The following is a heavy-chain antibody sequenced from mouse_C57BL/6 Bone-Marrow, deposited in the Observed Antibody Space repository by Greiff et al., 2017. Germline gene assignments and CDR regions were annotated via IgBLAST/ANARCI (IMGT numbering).Heavy chain of an antibody. V-gene: IGHV1-19*01. J-gene: IGHJ2*01. CDR3: ASEDSSGFYYFDY. D-gene: IGHD3-2*02. CDR2: INPYNGGT. CDR1: GYTFTDYY. Sequence: VQLQQSGPVLVKPGASVKMSCKASGYTFTDYYMNWVKQSHGKSLEWIGVINPYNGGTSYNQKFKGKATLTVDKSSSTAYMELNSLTSEDSAVYYCASEDSSGFYYFDYWGQGTTPTVSA.